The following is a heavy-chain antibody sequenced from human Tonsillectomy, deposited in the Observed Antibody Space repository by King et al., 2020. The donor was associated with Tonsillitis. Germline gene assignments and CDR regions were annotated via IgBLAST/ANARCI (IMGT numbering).Heavy chain of an antibody. D-gene: IGHD2-8*01. CDR3: ARYYCTNGVCLSFDY. V-gene: IGHV5-51*01. CDR2: IYPGDSDT. J-gene: IGHJ4*02. CDR1: GYSFTSYW. Sequence: VQLVESGAEVKKPGESLKISCKGSGYSFTSYWIGWVRQMPGKGLEWMGIIYPGDSDTSYNPSFQCQVTISADKSISTAYLQWSSLKASDTAMYYCARYYCTNGVCLSFDYWGQGTLVTVSS.